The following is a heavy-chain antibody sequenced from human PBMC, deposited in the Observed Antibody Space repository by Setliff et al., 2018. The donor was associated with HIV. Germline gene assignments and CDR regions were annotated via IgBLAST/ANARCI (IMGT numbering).Heavy chain of an antibody. V-gene: IGHV4-61*02. Sequence: SSETLSLTCTVSGGSISSGSYYWSWIRQPAGKGLEWIGRISHSGSTYYNPSLRSRVTISVDTSKNQFSLRLSSVTAADTAVFYCARGYAFDIWGQGTMVTVSS. CDR1: GGSISSGSYY. CDR3: ARGYAFDI. CDR2: ISHSGST. J-gene: IGHJ3*02.